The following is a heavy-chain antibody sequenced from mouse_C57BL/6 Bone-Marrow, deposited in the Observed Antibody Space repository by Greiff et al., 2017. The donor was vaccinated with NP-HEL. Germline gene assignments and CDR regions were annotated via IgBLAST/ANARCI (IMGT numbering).Heavy chain of an antibody. D-gene: IGHD2-4*01. Sequence: VQLQQSGPELVKPGASVKISCKASGYTFTDYYMNWVKQSHGKSLEWIGDINPNNGGTSYNQKFKGKATLTVDKSSSTAYMELRSLTSEDSAVYYCARSYYDYGGPYYYAMDYWGQGTSVTVSS. V-gene: IGHV1-26*01. CDR1: GYTFTDYY. J-gene: IGHJ4*01. CDR2: INPNNGGT. CDR3: ARSYYDYGGPYYYAMDY.